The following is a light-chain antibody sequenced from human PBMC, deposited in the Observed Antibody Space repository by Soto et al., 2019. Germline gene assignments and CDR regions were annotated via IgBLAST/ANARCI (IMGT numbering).Light chain of an antibody. V-gene: IGKV1-5*03. Sequence: DIQMTQSPSTLSASVGDRVTITCRASQSISSWLAWCQQKPGKAPKLLIYKASSLESGVPSRFSGSGSGTEFTLTISSLQPDDFATYYCQQYNRYYTFGQGTKLEI. CDR1: QSISSW. J-gene: IGKJ2*01. CDR3: QQYNRYYT. CDR2: KAS.